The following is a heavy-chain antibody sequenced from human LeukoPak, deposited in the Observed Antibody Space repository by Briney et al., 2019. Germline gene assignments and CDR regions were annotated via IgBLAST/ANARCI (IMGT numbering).Heavy chain of an antibody. CDR3: ARLKISTAGDAFDI. CDR2: IFYSGST. J-gene: IGHJ3*02. D-gene: IGHD6-13*01. V-gene: IGHV4-39*01. Sequence: ETLSLTCTVSGGSLSGRLYYWAWIRQPPGKGLEWIGSIFYSGSTYFNPSLKSRVTLSVATSKNQFSLRLSSVAAADAGPYYCARLKISTAGDAFDIWGQGTMVTVSS. CDR1: GGSLSGRLYY.